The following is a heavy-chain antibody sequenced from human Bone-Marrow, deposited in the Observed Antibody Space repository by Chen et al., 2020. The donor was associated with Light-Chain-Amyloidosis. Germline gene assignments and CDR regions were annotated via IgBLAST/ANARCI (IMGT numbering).Heavy chain of an antibody. CDR1: GGLINGYY. CDR2: IYVSGRT. Sequence: QVQLQESGPGLLRPSETLSLTCTVSGGLINGYYWSWIRQSAGKGLEWIGHIYVSGRTNYNPSLKSRVTMSVDTSAIQFSLKLSSVTAADTAVYYCARDRGLGVGLWYFDLWGRGTLVTVSS. J-gene: IGHJ2*01. V-gene: IGHV4-4*07. CDR3: ARDRGLGVGLWYFDL. D-gene: IGHD1-26*01.